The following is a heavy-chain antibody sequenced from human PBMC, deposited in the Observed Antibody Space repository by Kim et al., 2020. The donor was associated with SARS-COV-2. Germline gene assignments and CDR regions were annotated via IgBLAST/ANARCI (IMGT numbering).Heavy chain of an antibody. J-gene: IGHJ6*02. CDR2: ISSSGSTI. CDR3: ARDRSGYSPLSGYYYYGMDV. Sequence: GGSLRLSCAASGFTFSSYEMNWVRQAPGKGLEWVSYISSSGSTIYYADSVKGRFTISRDNAKNSLYLQMNSLRAEDTAVYYCARDRSGYSPLSGYYYYGMDVWGQGTTVTVSS. D-gene: IGHD5-18*01. V-gene: IGHV3-48*03. CDR1: GFTFSSYE.